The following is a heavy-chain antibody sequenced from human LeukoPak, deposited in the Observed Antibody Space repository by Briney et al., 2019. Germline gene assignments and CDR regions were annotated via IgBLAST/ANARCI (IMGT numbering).Heavy chain of an antibody. V-gene: IGHV3-7*01. J-gene: IGHJ6*02. Sequence: GGSLRLSCAASGFTFSSYWMSWVRQAPGKGLEWVATIKQNGRNKNNVDSVKGRFTISRDNAKNSVYLQMNSLRAEDTAVYYCAGGDIVVVPAVIPYYYYGMDVWGQGTTVTVSS. CDR2: IKQNGRNK. CDR3: AGGDIVVVPAVIPYYYYGMDV. CDR1: GFTFSSYW. D-gene: IGHD2-2*01.